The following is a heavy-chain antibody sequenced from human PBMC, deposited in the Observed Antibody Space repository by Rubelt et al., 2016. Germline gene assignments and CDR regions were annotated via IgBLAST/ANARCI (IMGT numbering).Heavy chain of an antibody. CDR2: ISSNGGST. D-gene: IGHD6-13*01. J-gene: IGHJ5*01. CDR1: GFTLSSHT. CDR3: VKGGSSSWFDS. Sequence: VQLVESGGGLVQPGGSVRLSCSASGFTLSSHTMHWVRQAPGKGLEYVSGISSNGGSTNYADPVKGRFTISRDNSKNTVSLQRNDLRAEDTAVYYCVKGGSSSWFDSWGQGTLVSVS. V-gene: IGHV3-64*04.